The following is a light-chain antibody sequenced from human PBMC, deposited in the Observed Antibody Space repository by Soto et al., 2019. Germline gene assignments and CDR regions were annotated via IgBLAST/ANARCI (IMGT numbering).Light chain of an antibody. CDR3: MQALQTPT. V-gene: IGKV2-28*01. Sequence: DLVMTQSPLSLPVTPGEPASISCRSSQSLLHSNGYNYLDWYLQKPGQSPQLLIYLGSNRASGVPDRFSGSGSGTDFTLKISRVEAGDVGVYYCMQALQTPTFGQGTKVEIK. CDR1: QSLLHSNGYNY. CDR2: LGS. J-gene: IGKJ1*01.